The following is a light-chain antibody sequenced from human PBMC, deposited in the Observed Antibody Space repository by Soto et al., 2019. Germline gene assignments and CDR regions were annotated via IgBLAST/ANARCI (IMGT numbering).Light chain of an antibody. Sequence: QSVLTQPSSMSASPGQSITVSCTGTSSDGGSYNLVSWYQQHPGKAPKLMIYEVSKRPSGVSNRFSGSKSGNTASLTISGLQAEDEADYYCCSYAGSRRVFGTGIKVTVL. J-gene: IGLJ1*01. CDR1: SSDGGSYNL. V-gene: IGLV2-23*02. CDR2: EVS. CDR3: CSYAGSRRV.